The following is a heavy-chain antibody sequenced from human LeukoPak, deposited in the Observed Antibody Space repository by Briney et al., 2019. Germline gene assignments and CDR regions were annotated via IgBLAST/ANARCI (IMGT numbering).Heavy chain of an antibody. J-gene: IGHJ5*02. CDR3: ASQIVVVPAAMGGWFDP. D-gene: IGHD2-2*01. CDR2: INHSGST. CDR1: GGSFSGYY. V-gene: IGHV4-34*01. Sequence: PSETLSLTCAVYGGSFSGYYWSRIRQPPGKGLEWIGEINHSGSTNYNPSLKSRVTISVDTSKNQFSLKLSSVTAADTAVYYCASQIVVVPAAMGGWFDPWGQGTLVTVSS.